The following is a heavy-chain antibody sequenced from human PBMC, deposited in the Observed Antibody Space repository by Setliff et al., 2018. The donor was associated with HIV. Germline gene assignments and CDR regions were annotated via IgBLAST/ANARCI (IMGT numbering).Heavy chain of an antibody. J-gene: IGHJ4*02. V-gene: IGHV3-30*02. CDR3: ATGAYCSGGSCYQLLDY. CDR2: IHYDGSNK. D-gene: IGHD2-15*01. CDR1: GFTFSSYG. Sequence: GGSLRLSCAASGFTFSSYGMHWVRQAPGKGLEWVAFIHYDGSNKYYADSVKGRFTISRDNSKNTLYLQMNSLRTEDTAVYYCATGAYCSGGSCYQLLDYWGQGTLVTVSS.